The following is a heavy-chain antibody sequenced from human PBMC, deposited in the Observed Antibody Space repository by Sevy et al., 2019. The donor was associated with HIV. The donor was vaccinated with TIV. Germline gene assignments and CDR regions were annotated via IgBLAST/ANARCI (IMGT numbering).Heavy chain of an antibody. V-gene: IGHV4-59*08. CDR1: GDSINTYY. Sequence: TLSLTCTVSGDSINTYYWSWIRQPPGKGLEWIGYVSHSGNTNYNPSLKSRVSMSVDTSTNQFSLKVKSVTAADTAVYYCVRLRWDLVVVPGATPGCYFDSWGQGTLVTVSS. CDR2: VSHSGNT. J-gene: IGHJ4*02. CDR3: VRLRWDLVVVPGATPGCYFDS. D-gene: IGHD2-2*02.